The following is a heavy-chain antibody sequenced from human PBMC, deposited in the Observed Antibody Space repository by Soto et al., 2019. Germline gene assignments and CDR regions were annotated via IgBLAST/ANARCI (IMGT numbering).Heavy chain of an antibody. CDR1: GFSISSYW. V-gene: IGHV3-7*01. CDR2: IESDGSEK. D-gene: IGHD3-16*01. CDR3: ARGGRSDY. Sequence: EVQVVESGGGLVQPGGSLRLSCAASGFSISSYWMSWVRQAPGKGLEWVANIESDGSEKNYVDSVKGRFIISRDNAKNSLYLQMNSLRVEDTSVYYCARGGRSDYWGQGTLVTVSS. J-gene: IGHJ4*02.